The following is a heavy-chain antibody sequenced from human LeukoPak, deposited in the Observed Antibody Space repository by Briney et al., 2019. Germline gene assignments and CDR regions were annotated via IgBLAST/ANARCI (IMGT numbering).Heavy chain of an antibody. D-gene: IGHD3-3*01. V-gene: IGHV3-30-3*01. CDR1: GFTFSSYA. Sequence: GGSLRLSCAASGFTFSSYAMHWVRQAPGKGLEWVAVISYDGSNKYYADSVKGRFTISRDNSKNTLYLQMNSLRAEDTAVYYCARDRTDFGVVSGAFDIWGQGTMVTVSS. CDR3: ARDRTDFGVVSGAFDI. J-gene: IGHJ3*02. CDR2: ISYDGSNK.